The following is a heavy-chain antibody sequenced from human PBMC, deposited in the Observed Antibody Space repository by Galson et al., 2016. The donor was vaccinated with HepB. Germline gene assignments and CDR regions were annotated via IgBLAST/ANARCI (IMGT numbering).Heavy chain of an antibody. J-gene: IGHJ3*01. D-gene: IGHD3-10*01. CDR3: ATDRWDLWFGEFPF. CDR2: ISGSAGGGAT. CDR1: GLTFRNYA. Sequence: SLRLSCAASGLTFRNYAMTWVRQAPGKGLQWVSAISGSAGGGATYYADSVRGRFTISRDNSKNAVFLQMNSLRVEDTAVYYCATDRWDLWFGEFPFWGQGTMVIVSS. V-gene: IGHV3-23*01.